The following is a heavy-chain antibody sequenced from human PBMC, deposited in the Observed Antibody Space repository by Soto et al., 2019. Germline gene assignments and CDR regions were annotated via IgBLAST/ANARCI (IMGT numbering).Heavy chain of an antibody. CDR2: INPNSGGT. Sequence: GASVKVSCKASGYTFTGYYMHWVRQAPGQGLEWMGWINPNSGGTNYAQKFQGWVTMTRDTSISTAYMELSRLRSDDTAVYYCARDGGRYCSGGSCYLAVYHGMDVWGQGTTVTVSS. CDR3: ARDGGRYCSGGSCYLAVYHGMDV. D-gene: IGHD2-15*01. J-gene: IGHJ6*02. CDR1: GYTFTGYY. V-gene: IGHV1-2*04.